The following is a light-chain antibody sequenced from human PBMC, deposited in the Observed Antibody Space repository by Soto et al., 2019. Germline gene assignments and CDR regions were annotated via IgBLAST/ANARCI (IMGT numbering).Light chain of an antibody. V-gene: IGKV1-5*01. CDR3: QQYNNWPPIT. CDR2: SAS. CDR1: QTISRY. J-gene: IGKJ5*01. Sequence: DIQMTQSPSSLSASVGERVNVTCRASQTISRYVNWYQQKPGKAPTLLISSASSLERGVPSRFSGSGSGTEFTLTISSLQPDDFAVYYCQQYNNWPPITFGQGTRLEI.